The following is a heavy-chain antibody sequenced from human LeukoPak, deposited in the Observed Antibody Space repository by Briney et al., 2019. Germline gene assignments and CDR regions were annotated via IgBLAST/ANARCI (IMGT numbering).Heavy chain of an antibody. CDR3: ARTHLLRYFDWLFYGMDV. CDR2: INAGNGNT. V-gene: IGHV1-3*01. D-gene: IGHD3-9*01. CDR1: GYSFTSYG. J-gene: IGHJ6*02. Sequence: ASVKVSCKASGYSFTSYGITWVRQAPGQRLEWMGWINAGNGNTKYSQKFQGRVTITRDTSASTAYMELSSLRSKDTAVYYCARTHLLRYFDWLFYGMDVWGQGTTVTVSS.